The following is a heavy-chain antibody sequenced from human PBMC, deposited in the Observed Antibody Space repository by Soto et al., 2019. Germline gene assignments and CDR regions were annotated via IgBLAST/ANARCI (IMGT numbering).Heavy chain of an antibody. D-gene: IGHD4-17*01. CDR2: VFYTGST. CDR3: ARSLTVTRFDQ. CDR1: GGSMSNNY. J-gene: IGHJ4*02. Sequence: QVHLQESGPGLVKPSETLSLFCNVSGGSMSNNYWTWIRQAPGKGLEWIGYVFYTGSTNYNPSLKSRVSISVDTSKQSFTLRLHSVTAADTAVYYCARSLTVTRFDQWGQGTRVTVS. V-gene: IGHV4-59*01.